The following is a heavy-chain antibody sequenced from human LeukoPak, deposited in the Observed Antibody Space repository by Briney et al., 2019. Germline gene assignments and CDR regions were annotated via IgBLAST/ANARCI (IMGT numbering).Heavy chain of an antibody. CDR3: VRVSLSPLLPIDY. D-gene: IGHD2-15*01. Sequence: ASEKVSCKASGYTFTGYYMHWVRQAPGQELEWMGWINPNSGGTNYAQKFQGRVTLTRDTSITTAYMEMSSLSSDDTAVYYCVRVSLSPLLPIDYWGQGTLVTVSS. V-gene: IGHV1-2*02. J-gene: IGHJ4*02. CDR2: INPNSGGT. CDR1: GYTFTGYY.